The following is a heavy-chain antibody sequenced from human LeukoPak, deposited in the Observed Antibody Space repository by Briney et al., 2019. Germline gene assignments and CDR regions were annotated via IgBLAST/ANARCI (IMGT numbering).Heavy chain of an antibody. V-gene: IGHV3-11*04. CDR1: GFTFSDYY. D-gene: IGHD5-18*01. CDR2: ISGSGSTI. CDR3: ARDSGSYGLGTHYYYYMDV. J-gene: IGHJ6*03. Sequence: GGSLRLSCAASGFTFSDYYMSWIRQAPGKGPEWISYISGSGSTIYYADSVKGRFTISRDNAKNSLYLQMNSLRAEDTAVYYCARDSGSYGLGTHYYYYMDVWGKGTTVTVSS.